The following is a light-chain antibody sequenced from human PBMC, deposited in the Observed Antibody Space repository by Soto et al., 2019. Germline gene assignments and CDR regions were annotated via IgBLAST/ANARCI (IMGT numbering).Light chain of an antibody. CDR2: DAS. V-gene: IGKV1-5*01. J-gene: IGKJ5*01. CDR3: QQYSNLIT. Sequence: DIQMTQSPSTLSASVGDTVTITCRASQTISGWLAWYQQRPGKAPNLLIYDASTLESGVPSRFSGSGFGTYFSFTISSLQPEDFATYYCQQYSNLITFGQGTRLEIK. CDR1: QTISGW.